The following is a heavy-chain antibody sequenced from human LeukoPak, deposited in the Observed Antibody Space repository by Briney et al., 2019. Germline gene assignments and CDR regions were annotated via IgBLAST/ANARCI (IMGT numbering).Heavy chain of an antibody. J-gene: IGHJ4*02. D-gene: IGHD6-13*01. V-gene: IGHV1-18*01. Sequence: EASVKVSFKASGYTFTSYGISWVRQAPGQGLEWMGWISAYNGNTNYAQKLQGRVTMTTDTSTSTAYMELRSLRSDDTAVYYCARDVYSSSSLLIDYWGQGTLVTVSS. CDR3: ARDVYSSSSLLIDY. CDR1: GYTFTSYG. CDR2: ISAYNGNT.